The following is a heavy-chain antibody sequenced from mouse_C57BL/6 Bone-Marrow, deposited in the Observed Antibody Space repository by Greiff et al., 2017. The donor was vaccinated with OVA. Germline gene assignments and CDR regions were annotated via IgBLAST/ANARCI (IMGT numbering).Heavy chain of an antibody. V-gene: IGHV3-6*01. CDR1: GYSITSGYY. Sequence: EVKLQESGPGLVKPSQSLSLTCSVTGYSITSGYYWNWIRQFPGNKLEWMGYISYDGSNNYNPSLKNRISITRDTSKNQFFLKLNSVTTEDTATYYCARERIYYYGAGYFDVWGTGTTVTVSS. D-gene: IGHD1-1*01. CDR2: ISYDGSN. CDR3: ARERIYYYGAGYFDV. J-gene: IGHJ1*03.